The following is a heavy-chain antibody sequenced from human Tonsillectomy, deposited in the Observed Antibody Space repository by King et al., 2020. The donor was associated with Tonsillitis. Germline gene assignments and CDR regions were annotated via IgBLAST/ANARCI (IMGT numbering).Heavy chain of an antibody. Sequence: QLVRSGADVKKPGASVKISCKASGYTFTIYYIHWVRQAPGQGLDWMGVINPSGGSTSYAQKFQDRVTMTRDTSTSTVYMQLSSLRFEDTAIYYCTRATRIVGTTPFDYWGQGTLVTVSS. CDR1: GYTFTIYY. CDR2: INPSGGST. J-gene: IGHJ4*02. D-gene: IGHD1-26*01. CDR3: TRATRIVGTTPFDY. V-gene: IGHV1-46*03.